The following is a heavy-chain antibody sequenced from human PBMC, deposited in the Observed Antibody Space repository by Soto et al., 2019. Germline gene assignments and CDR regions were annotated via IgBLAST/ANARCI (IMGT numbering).Heavy chain of an antibody. CDR1: GGTFSSYA. Sequence: QVQLVQSGAEVKKPGSSVKVSCKASGGTFSSYAISWVRQAPGQGLEWMGGIIPIFGTANYAQKFQGRVTITADESTSTSYMELSSLRSADTAVYYCARGKVVVVAAIDGMDVWGQGTTVTVSS. CDR2: IIPIFGTA. J-gene: IGHJ6*02. CDR3: ARGKVVVVAAIDGMDV. V-gene: IGHV1-69*12. D-gene: IGHD2-15*01.